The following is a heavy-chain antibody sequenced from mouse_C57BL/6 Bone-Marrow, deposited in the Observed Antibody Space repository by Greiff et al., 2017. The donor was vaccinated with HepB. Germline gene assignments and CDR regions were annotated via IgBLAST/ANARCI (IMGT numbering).Heavy chain of an antibody. CDR3: ARHVSTWDY. D-gene: IGHD5-1*01. Sequence: EVQGVESGGDLVKPGGSLKLSCAASGFTFSSYGMSWVRQTPDKRLEWVATISSGGSYTYYPDSVKGRFTISRDNAKNTLYLQMSSLKSEDTAMYYCARHVSTWDYWGQGTSVTVSS. CDR2: ISSGGSYT. CDR1: GFTFSSYG. V-gene: IGHV5-6*01. J-gene: IGHJ4*01.